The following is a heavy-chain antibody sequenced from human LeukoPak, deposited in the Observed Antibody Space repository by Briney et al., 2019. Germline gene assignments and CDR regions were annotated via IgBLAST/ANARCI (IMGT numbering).Heavy chain of an antibody. J-gene: IGHJ4*02. V-gene: IGHV3-11*04. D-gene: IGHD1-26*01. Sequence: PGGSLRLSCAASGFTFSDYYMSWIRQAPGKGLEWVSYISSSGSTIYYADSVKGRFTISRDNSKNTLYLQMNSLRAEDTAVYYCAKDSSHSGSLGGLDYWGQGTLVTVSS. CDR3: AKDSSHSGSLGGLDY. CDR2: ISSSGSTI. CDR1: GFTFSDYY.